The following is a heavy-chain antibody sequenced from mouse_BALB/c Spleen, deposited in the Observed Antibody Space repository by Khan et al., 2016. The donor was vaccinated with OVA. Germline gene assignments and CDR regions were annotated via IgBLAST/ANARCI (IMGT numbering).Heavy chain of an antibody. Sequence: QMQLEESGPGLVAPSQSLSITCTVSGFSLTGYGVNWVRQPPGKGLEWLGMIWGDGSTDYNSALKSRLSISKDNSKSHVFLKMNSLHTDDTARYYCAREIYYDYAYYYAMDYWGQGTSVTVSS. V-gene: IGHV2-6-7*01. D-gene: IGHD2-4*01. CDR2: IWGDGST. CDR3: AREIYYDYAYYYAMDY. J-gene: IGHJ4*01. CDR1: GFSLTGYG.